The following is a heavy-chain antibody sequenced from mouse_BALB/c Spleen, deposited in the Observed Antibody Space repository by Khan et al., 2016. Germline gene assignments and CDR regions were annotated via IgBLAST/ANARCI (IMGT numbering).Heavy chain of an antibody. J-gene: IGHJ2*01. CDR2: INPYNGDT. CDR3: GRGDGYDYFDY. CDR1: GYSFTGYF. Sequence: IQLVQSGPELVKPGASVKISCKASGYSFTGYFMNWVKQSHGKSLEWIGHINPYNGDTFYNQNFKGKATLTVDKSSSTAHMELLSLTSEDSAVYYCGRGDGYDYFDYWGQGTTLTVSS. D-gene: IGHD2-2*01. V-gene: IGHV1-37*01.